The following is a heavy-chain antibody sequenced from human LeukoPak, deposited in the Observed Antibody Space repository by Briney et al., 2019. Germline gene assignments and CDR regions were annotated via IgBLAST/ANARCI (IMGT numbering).Heavy chain of an antibody. D-gene: IGHD3-22*01. CDR1: GGTFSSYA. Sequence: GASVKVSCKASGGTFSSYAINWVRQATGQGLEWMGWMNPNSGNTGYAQKFQGRVTMTRNTSISTAYMELSSLRSEDTAVYYCARGPGWYYYDSSGYRIDYWGQGTLVTVSS. CDR3: ARGPGWYYYDSSGYRIDY. CDR2: MNPNSGNT. V-gene: IGHV1-8*02. J-gene: IGHJ4*02.